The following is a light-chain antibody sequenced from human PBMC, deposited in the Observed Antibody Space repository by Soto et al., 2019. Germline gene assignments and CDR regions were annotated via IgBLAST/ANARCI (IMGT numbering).Light chain of an antibody. V-gene: IGKV1-33*01. CDR2: DAS. CDR3: QQYDNLPYT. Sequence: DIQMTQSPSSLSASVGDRVTITCQASQDISNYLNWYQQKPWQAPKLLIYDASNLETGVPSRFSGSGSGTDFPLTISSLQPDDIATYYFQQYDNLPYTFGPGTKLEIK. CDR1: QDISNY. J-gene: IGKJ2*01.